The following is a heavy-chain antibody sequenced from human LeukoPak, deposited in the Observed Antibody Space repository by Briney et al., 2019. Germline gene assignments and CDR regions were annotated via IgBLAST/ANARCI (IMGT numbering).Heavy chain of an antibody. CDR2: IWYDGSNQ. CDR1: CFTFSNYD. D-gene: IGHD3-10*01. V-gene: IGHV3-33*01. Sequence: GGSLRLSCAASCFTFSNYDMQSARQAPGKGLEWVAVIWYDGSNQYYADSVKGRFTISRDNSKNTLYLQMSSLRVEDTAVYYCARARYFASGSYGVFDYWGQGTLVTVSS. CDR3: ARARYFASGSYGVFDY. J-gene: IGHJ4*02.